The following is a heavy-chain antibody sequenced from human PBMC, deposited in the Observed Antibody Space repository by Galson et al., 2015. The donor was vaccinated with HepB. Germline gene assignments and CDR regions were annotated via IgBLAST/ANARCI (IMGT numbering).Heavy chain of an antibody. D-gene: IGHD3-22*01. Sequence: QSGAEVKKPGESLKISCKGSGYSFTSHWIGWVRQMPGKGLEWMGIIYPGDSDTRYSPSFQGQVTISADKSISTAYLQWSSLKASDTAMYYCARPSKYYDSSGLNDAFDIWGQGTMVTVSS. J-gene: IGHJ3*02. CDR1: GYSFTSHW. V-gene: IGHV5-51*01. CDR3: ARPSKYYDSSGLNDAFDI. CDR2: IYPGDSDT.